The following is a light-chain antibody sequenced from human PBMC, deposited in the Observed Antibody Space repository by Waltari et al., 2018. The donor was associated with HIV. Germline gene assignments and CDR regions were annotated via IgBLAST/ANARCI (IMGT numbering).Light chain of an antibody. J-gene: IGLJ1*01. CDR3: CSYAGSSTRYV. V-gene: IGLV2-23*02. CDR1: SSDVWSYNL. Sequence: QSALTQPASVSGSPGQSITISCTGTSSDVWSYNLVSLYQQHPGKAPKLMIYEVSKRPSGVSNRFPGSKSGNTASRTISGLQAEDEADYYCCSYAGSSTRYVFGTGTKVTVL. CDR2: EVS.